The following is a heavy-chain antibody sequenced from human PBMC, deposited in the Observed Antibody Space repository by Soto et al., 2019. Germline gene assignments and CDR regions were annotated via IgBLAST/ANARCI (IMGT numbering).Heavy chain of an antibody. D-gene: IGHD6-6*01. CDR1: GGSISSSSYY. CDR3: ARGHHIAARRFDY. CDR2: IYYSGST. J-gene: IGHJ4*02. V-gene: IGHV4-39*07. Sequence: SETLSLTCTVSGGSISSSSYYWGWIRQPPGKGLEWIGSIYYSGSTYYNPSLKSRVTISVDTSKNQFSLKLSSVTAADTAVYYCARGHHIAARRFDYWGQGTLVTVSS.